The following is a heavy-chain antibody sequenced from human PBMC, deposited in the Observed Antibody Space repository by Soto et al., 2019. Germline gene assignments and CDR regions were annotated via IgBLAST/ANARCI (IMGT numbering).Heavy chain of an antibody. V-gene: IGHV4-34*01. J-gene: IGHJ5*02. Sequence: QVQLQQWGAGLLKPSETLSLTCAVYGGSFSGYYWSWIRQPPGTGLEWIGEINHSGSTNYNPSLTSRVTISVDTSKNQFSLKLSSVTAADTAVYYCARDHLRGYSSSWSPREWFDPWGQGTLVTVSS. CDR1: GGSFSGYY. D-gene: IGHD6-13*01. CDR3: ARDHLRGYSSSWSPREWFDP. CDR2: INHSGST.